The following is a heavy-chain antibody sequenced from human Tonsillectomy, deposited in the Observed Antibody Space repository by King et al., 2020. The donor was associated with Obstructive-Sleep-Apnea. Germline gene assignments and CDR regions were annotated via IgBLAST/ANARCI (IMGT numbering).Heavy chain of an antibody. V-gene: IGHV4-30-4*01. CDR2: IYYSGST. CDR1: GGSISSGDYY. Sequence: VQLQESGPGLVKPSQTLSLTCTVSGGSISSGDYYWIWIRQPPGKGLEWIGYIYYSGSTNYNPSLKSRVTISVDTSKNQFSLKLSSVTAADTAVYYCARDRKTDYYYYGMDVWGQGTTVTVSS. CDR3: ARDRKTDYYYYGMDV. D-gene: IGHD1-14*01. J-gene: IGHJ6*02.